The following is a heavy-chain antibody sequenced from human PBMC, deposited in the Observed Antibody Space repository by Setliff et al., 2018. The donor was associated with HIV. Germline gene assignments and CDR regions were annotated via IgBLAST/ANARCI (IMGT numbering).Heavy chain of an antibody. CDR3: ARATPGYNYGSRHAFDI. J-gene: IGHJ3*02. D-gene: IGHD5-18*01. V-gene: IGHV4-31*03. CDR2: ISYSGST. CDR1: GGSISSGGYY. Sequence: SETLSLTCTVSGGSISSGGYYWSWIRQHPGKGLEWIGYISYSGSTYYNPSLKSRVTISVDTSKNQFSLKLSSVTAADTAVYYCARATPGYNYGSRHAFDIWGQGTKVTVSS.